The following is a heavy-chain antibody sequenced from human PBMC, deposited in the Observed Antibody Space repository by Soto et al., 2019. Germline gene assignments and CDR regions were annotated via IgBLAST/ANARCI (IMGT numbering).Heavy chain of an antibody. CDR2: ISSSSSTI. CDR1: GFTFSSYS. V-gene: IGHV3-48*02. CDR3: AREVYYYDSSGYSELVRYFDY. J-gene: IGHJ4*02. Sequence: GGSLRLSCAASGFTFSSYSMNWVRQAPGKGLEWVSYISSSSSTIYYADSVKGRFTISRDNAKSSLYLQMNSLRDEDTAVYYCAREVYYYDSSGYSELVRYFDYWGQGTLVTVSS. D-gene: IGHD3-22*01.